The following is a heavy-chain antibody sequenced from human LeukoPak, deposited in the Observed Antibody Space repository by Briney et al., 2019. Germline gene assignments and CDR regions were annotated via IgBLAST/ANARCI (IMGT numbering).Heavy chain of an antibody. CDR2: IYHSGST. CDR1: GGSFSGYY. V-gene: IGHV4-34*01. J-gene: IGHJ4*02. D-gene: IGHD3-10*01. CDR3: ARGRLVRGATYDY. Sequence: PSETLSLTCAVYGGSFSGYYWSWTRQPPGKGLEWIGEIYHSGSTNYNPSLKSRVTISVDTSKNQFSLKLSSVTAADTAVYYCARGRLVRGATYDYWGQGTLVTVSS.